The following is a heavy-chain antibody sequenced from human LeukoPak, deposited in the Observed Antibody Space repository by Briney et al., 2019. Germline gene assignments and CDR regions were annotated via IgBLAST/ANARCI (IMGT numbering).Heavy chain of an antibody. V-gene: IGHV4-59*01. J-gene: IGHJ5*02. Sequence: SETLSLTCTVSGGSISSYYWSWIRQPPGKGLEWIGYIYYSGSTNYNPSLKSRVTISVDTSKNQFSLKLSSVTAADTAVYYCARGGRWIQLHNGFDPWGQGTLVTVSS. CDR2: IYYSGST. D-gene: IGHD5-24*01. CDR3: ARGGRWIQLHNGFDP. CDR1: GGSISSYY.